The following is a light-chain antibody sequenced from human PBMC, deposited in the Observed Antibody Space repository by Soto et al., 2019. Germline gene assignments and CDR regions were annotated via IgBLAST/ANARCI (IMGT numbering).Light chain of an antibody. V-gene: IGLV1-47*02. J-gene: IGLJ1*01. CDR3: AAWDDSLSGYV. Sequence: QSVLTQPPSVSAAPGQKVTVSCSGSSSNIGNNHVSWYQHLPGTAPKVLIYSNNQRPSGVPDRFSGSKSGTSASLAISGLRSEDEADYYCAAWDDSLSGYVFGTGTKLTVL. CDR1: SSNIGNNH. CDR2: SNN.